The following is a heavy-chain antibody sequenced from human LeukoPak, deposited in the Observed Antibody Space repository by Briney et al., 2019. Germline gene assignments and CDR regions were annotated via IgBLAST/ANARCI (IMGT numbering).Heavy chain of an antibody. CDR2: INHSGST. CDR1: GGSFSGYY. V-gene: IGHV4-34*01. Sequence: SETLSLTCAVYGGSFSGYYWSWIRQPPGKGLEWIGEINHSGSTNYNPSLKSRAAMSLDTSKNQFSLKLSSVTAADTAVYYCARGPTLYDYDSSGYWVYWGQGTLVTVSS. CDR3: ARGPTLYDYDSSGYWVY. D-gene: IGHD3-22*01. J-gene: IGHJ4*02.